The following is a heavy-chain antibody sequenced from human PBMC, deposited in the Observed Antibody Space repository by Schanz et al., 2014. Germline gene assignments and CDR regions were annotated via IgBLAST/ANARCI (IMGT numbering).Heavy chain of an antibody. CDR1: GYTFTRSG. Sequence: QVQLVQSGGEVKTPGASVKVSCKASGYTFTRSGISWVRQAPGQGLEWMGWIGGSDGNTNFAQNFQDRVTLTTDTSTSTAYMELRSLRSDDTAVYYCARNIIATARAYDIWGQGTMVTVSS. J-gene: IGHJ3*02. CDR3: ARNIIATARAYDI. CDR2: IGGSDGNT. D-gene: IGHD6-13*01. V-gene: IGHV1-18*01.